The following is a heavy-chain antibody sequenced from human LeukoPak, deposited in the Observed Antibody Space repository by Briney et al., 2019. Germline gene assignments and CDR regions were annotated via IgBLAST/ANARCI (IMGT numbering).Heavy chain of an antibody. CDR1: GGSISNYY. CDR3: ARSGSGWNFHS. D-gene: IGHD6-19*01. J-gene: IGHJ4*02. CDR2: IYYTGNT. Sequence: SETLSLTCAVSGGSISNYYWSWIRQPPGKGLEWVGYIYYTGNTNNNPSLKSRVTISMDTSKNQFSLKLSSVTAADTAVYYCARSGSGWNFHSWGQGTLVTVSS. V-gene: IGHV4-59*08.